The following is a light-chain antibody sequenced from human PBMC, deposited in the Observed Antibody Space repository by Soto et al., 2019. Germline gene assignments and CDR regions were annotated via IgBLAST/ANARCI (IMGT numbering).Light chain of an antibody. CDR2: GAS. V-gene: IGKV3-20*01. J-gene: IGKJ5*01. CDR1: QSVSNNY. Sequence: ILLTQSPGTLSLSPGERATLSCRASQSVSNNYLAWYQQKPGQAPRLLIYGASNRATGIPDRFSGSGSGTDFTLTITSLEPEDFATYYCQQFKNYVTFGQGTRLEIK. CDR3: QQFKNYVT.